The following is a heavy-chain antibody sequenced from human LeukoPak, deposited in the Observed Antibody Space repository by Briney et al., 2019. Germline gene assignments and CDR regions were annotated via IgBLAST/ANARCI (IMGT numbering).Heavy chain of an antibody. CDR1: GGTFSSYT. V-gene: IGHV1-69*02. CDR3: ARGYCSSTSCSLPFIL. CDR2: IIPILGIA. J-gene: IGHJ4*02. Sequence: GSSVKVSCKASGGTFSSYTISWVRQAPGQGLEWMGRIIPILGIANYAQKFQGRVTITPDKSTSTAYMELSSLRSEDTAVYYCARGYCSSTSCSLPFILWGQGTLVTVSS. D-gene: IGHD2-2*01.